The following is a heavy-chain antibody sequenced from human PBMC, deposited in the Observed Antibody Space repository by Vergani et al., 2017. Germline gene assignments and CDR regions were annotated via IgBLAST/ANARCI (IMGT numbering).Heavy chain of an antibody. CDR2: IYTSGST. Sequence: QVQLQESGPGLVKPSETLSLTCTVSGGSISSYYWSWIRQPAGKGLEWIGRIYTSGSTNYNPSLKSRVTMSVDTSKNQFSLKLSSVTAADTAVYYCARAFRGYCSSTSCQRPHVGFDPWGQGTLVTVSS. CDR3: ARAFRGYCSSTSCQRPHVGFDP. CDR1: GGSISSYY. D-gene: IGHD2-2*03. J-gene: IGHJ5*02. V-gene: IGHV4-4*07.